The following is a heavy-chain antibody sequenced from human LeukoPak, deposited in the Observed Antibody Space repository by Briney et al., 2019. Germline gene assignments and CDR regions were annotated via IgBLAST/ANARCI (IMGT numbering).Heavy chain of an antibody. CDR3: AKDSKGIQLWSYYFDY. Sequence: AGGSLRLSCAASGFTFGSYGMHWVRQAPGKGLEWVAFIRYDGSNKYYADSVKGRFTISRDNSKNTLYLQMNSLRAEDTAVYYCAKDSKGIQLWSYYFDYWGQGTLVTVSS. CDR1: GFTFGSYG. CDR2: IRYDGSNK. J-gene: IGHJ4*02. D-gene: IGHD5-18*01. V-gene: IGHV3-30*02.